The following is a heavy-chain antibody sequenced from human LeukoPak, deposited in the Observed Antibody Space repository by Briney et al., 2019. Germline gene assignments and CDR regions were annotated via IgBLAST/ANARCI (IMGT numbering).Heavy chain of an antibody. CDR2: INWNAGST. V-gene: IGHV3-20*03. CDR1: GFTFSSYG. J-gene: IGHJ4*02. Sequence: GGSLRLSFAASGFTFSSYGMHWVRQAPGKGLEWVSSINWNAGSTSYADSVRGRFTISRDNARNSLYLQMNTLRADDTAFYYCVRVSTGYYFDSWGQGTLVTVSS. CDR3: VRVSTGYYFDS. D-gene: IGHD6-19*01.